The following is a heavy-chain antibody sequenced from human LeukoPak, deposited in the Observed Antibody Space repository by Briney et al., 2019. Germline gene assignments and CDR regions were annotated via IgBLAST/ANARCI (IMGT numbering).Heavy chain of an antibody. CDR2: ISGTGGTT. CDR3: AKEDHSGSFYYFDY. D-gene: IGHD1-26*01. J-gene: IGHJ4*02. Sequence: GGSLRLSCAASGFTFSNYVMNWVRQAPGKGLEWVSGISGTGGTTYYADSVKGRFTISRDNSKNTLYLQMNSLKAEDTAVYYCAKEDHSGSFYYFDYWGQGTLVTVSS. CDR1: GFTFSNYV. V-gene: IGHV3-23*01.